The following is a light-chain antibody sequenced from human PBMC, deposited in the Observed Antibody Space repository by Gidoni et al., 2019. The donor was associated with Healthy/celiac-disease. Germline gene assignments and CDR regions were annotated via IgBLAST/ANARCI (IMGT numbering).Light chain of an antibody. V-gene: IGLV3-1*01. CDR2: QDS. CDR1: KLGDKY. CDR3: QAWDRSGV. Sequence: SYELTQPPSVSVSPGQTASITCSGDKLGDKYACWYQQKPGQSHVLVIYQDSKRPSGIPERFSGSNSGNTATLTISGTQAMDEADYYCQAWDRSGVFGGGTKLTVL. J-gene: IGLJ2*01.